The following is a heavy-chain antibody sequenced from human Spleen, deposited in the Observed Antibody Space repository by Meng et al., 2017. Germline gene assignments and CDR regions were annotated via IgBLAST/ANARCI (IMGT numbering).Heavy chain of an antibody. CDR3: ARDEDISAAGYLLGDF. CDR1: GYPFAAYW. J-gene: IGHJ4*02. D-gene: IGHD6-13*01. Sequence: QGQRMQLGPEVKRPGASVKVAFKASGYPFAAYWLQWVRQAPGQGLEWMGRIDPKSDNTHYAQKFQGRVTMTRDTSISTAYMELSGLRSDDTAVYYCARDEDISAAGYLLGDFWGQGTLVTVSS. V-gene: IGHV1-2*06. CDR2: IDPKSDNT.